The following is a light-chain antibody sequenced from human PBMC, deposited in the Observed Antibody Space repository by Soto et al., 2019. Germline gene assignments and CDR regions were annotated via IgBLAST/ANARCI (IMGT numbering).Light chain of an antibody. J-gene: IGKJ5*01. CDR3: QQYENLPT. Sequence: DIQMNQYPSSLAASVGDRGTITCQSSQNINNYLNWYQQKPGRAPKLLIYDASNLEAGVPSRFRGSGSGTDFTFTISRLQPEDIATYYCQQYENLPTFGQGTRLEIK. CDR2: DAS. V-gene: IGKV1-33*01. CDR1: QNINNY.